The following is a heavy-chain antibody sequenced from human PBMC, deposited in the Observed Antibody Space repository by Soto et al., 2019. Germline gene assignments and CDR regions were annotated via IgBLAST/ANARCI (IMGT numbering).Heavy chain of an antibody. V-gene: IGHV4-30-2*01. CDR2: ISHSGDT. CDR1: GESIISGAYS. D-gene: IGHD1-26*01. CDR3: ARDGAWRGFDV. Sequence: QVQLQESGSGLLKPSQTLSLTCAVSGESIISGAYSWSWIRQPQGKGLEWIGYISHSGDTYYNPSLKSRATISIDRSRDQFSLNLNFVTAADAAVYFCARDGAWRGFDVWGQGTTVTVSS. J-gene: IGHJ6*02.